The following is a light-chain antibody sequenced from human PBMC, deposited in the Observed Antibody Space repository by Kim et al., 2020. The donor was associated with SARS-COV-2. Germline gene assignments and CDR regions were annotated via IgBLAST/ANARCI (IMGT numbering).Light chain of an antibody. CDR1: KLGDKY. V-gene: IGLV3-1*01. CDR2: QDS. Sequence: SYELTQPPSVSVSPGQTASITCSGDKLGDKYACWYQQKPGQSPVLVIYQDSKRPSGIPERFSGSTSGNTATLTISGTQAMDEADYYCQAWDSSTAVFGTG. J-gene: IGLJ1*01. CDR3: QAWDSSTAV.